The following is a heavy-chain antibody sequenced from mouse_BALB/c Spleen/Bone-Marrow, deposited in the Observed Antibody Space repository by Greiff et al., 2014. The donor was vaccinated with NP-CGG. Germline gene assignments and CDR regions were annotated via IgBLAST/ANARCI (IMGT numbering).Heavy chain of an antibody. D-gene: IGHD1-1*01. V-gene: IGHV14-3*02. J-gene: IGHJ2*01. CDR1: GFNIKDTY. CDR2: IDPANGNT. Sequence: EVQVVESGAELVKPGASVKLSCTASGFNIKDTYMHWVKQRPEQGLEWIGRIDPANGNTKYDPKFQGKATITADTSSNTAYLQLSSLTSEDTAVYYCARYYYGSSYFDYWGQGTTLTASS. CDR3: ARYYYGSSYFDY.